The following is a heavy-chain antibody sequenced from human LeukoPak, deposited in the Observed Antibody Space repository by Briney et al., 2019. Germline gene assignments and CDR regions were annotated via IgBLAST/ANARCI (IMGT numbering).Heavy chain of an antibody. D-gene: IGHD1-26*01. CDR1: GFTFSSYS. V-gene: IGHV3-21*01. Sequence: PGGSLRLSCAASGFTFSSYSMNWVRQTPGKGLEWVSSISSSSSYIYYGDSVKGRFTISRDNAKNSLYLQTNSLRAEDTAVYYCAKDLSGSYWVDFDYWGRGTLVTVSS. CDR2: ISSSSSYI. J-gene: IGHJ4*02. CDR3: AKDLSGSYWVDFDY.